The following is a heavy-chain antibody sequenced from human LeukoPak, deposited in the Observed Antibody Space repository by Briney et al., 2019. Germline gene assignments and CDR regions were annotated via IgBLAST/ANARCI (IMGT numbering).Heavy chain of an antibody. CDR2: ISGSGGST. V-gene: IGHV3-23*01. D-gene: IGHD5-12*01. CDR1: GFTFSSYG. J-gene: IGHJ4*02. Sequence: GGSLRLSCAASGFTFSSYGMSWVRQAPGKGLEWVSAISGSGGSTYYADSVKGRFTISRDNSKNTLYLQMNSLRAEDTAVYYCAKVRSIVATRGYFDYWGQGTLVTVSS. CDR3: AKVRSIVATRGYFDY.